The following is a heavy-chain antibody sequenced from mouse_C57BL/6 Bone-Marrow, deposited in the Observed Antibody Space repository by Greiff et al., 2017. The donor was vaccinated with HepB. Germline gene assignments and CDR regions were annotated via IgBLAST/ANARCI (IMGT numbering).Heavy chain of an antibody. CDR1: GYTFTSYW. D-gene: IGHD3-3*01. J-gene: IGHJ4*01. CDR3: ARGGDSQGAMDY. CDR2: IHPNSGST. Sequence: VQLQQPGAELVKPGASVKLSCKASGYTFTSYWMHWVKQRPGQGLEWIGMIHPNSGSTNYNEKFKSKATLTVDKSSSTAYMQLSSLTSEDSAVYYCARGGDSQGAMDYWGQGTSVTVSS. V-gene: IGHV1-64*01.